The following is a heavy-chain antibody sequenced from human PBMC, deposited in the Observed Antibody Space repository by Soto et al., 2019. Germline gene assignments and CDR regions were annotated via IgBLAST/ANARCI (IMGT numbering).Heavy chain of an antibody. D-gene: IGHD6-19*01. CDR1: GFTHSNYW. CDR3: VRDLGLAY. Sequence: GSLRLSCAASGFTHSNYWMTWVRQAPGKGLEWVANINKDGSQKNYVDSVKGRFTIARDNGQNSLSLQINSLRAEDTAVYYCVRDLGLAYWGQGALVTVSS. CDR2: INKDGSQK. V-gene: IGHV3-7*03. J-gene: IGHJ4*02.